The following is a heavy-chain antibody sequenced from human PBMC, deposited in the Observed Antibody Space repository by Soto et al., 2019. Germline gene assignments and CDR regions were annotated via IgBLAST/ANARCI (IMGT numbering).Heavy chain of an antibody. CDR2: IERDDDDK. D-gene: IGHD3-10*01. J-gene: IGHJ3*01. V-gene: IGHV2-70*13. CDR3: ARYLRGPRRFNGIGV. CDR1: GFSLTIPGMC. Sequence: SGPTLVNPTETLTVTCTFSGFSLTIPGMCVSWIRQSPGKALEWLALIERDDDDKYYSTSLKTRLTISKDTRKNQVVLTMANTDPADTATYYCARYLRGPRRFNGIGVWGQRPPV.